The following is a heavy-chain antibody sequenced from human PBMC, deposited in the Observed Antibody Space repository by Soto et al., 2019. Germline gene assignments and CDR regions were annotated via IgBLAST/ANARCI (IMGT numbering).Heavy chain of an antibody. Sequence: QVQLQESGPGLVKPSQTLSLTCTVSGGSISSGGYYWSWIRQHPGKGLEWIGYIYYSGSTSYNPSLRSRLTISVATSKYQCSLKLSSVTAAATAVYYCARGVIHGGQGTLVTVSS. J-gene: IGHJ4*02. D-gene: IGHD3-16*02. CDR2: IYYSGST. CDR3: ARGVIH. CDR1: GGSISSGGYY. V-gene: IGHV4-31*03.